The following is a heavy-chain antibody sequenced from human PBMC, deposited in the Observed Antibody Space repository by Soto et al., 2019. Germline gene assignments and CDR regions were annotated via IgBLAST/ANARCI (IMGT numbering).Heavy chain of an antibody. J-gene: IGHJ4*02. CDR3: ANSSAIFGVDSRGGHDN. Sequence: EVQLVESGGILVQPGRSLRLSCAASGFTFDNYAIYWVRQAPGKGLEWVSGVSWNSGNIGYEASVKGRLTIYRDNAKNLLYIQMESLTSYDTELYYCANSSAIFGVDSRGGHDNWGQGNQVTVSS. CDR2: VSWNSGNI. D-gene: IGHD3-3*01. V-gene: IGHV3-9*01. CDR1: GFTFDNYA.